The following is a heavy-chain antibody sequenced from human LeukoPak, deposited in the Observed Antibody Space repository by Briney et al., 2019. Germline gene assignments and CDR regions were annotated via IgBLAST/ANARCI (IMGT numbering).Heavy chain of an antibody. V-gene: IGHV1-2*02. CDR1: GYTFMDYY. CDR2: INPKSGGT. Sequence: ASVKVSCNASGYTFMDYYMYWVLQAPGQGLEWMGWINPKSGGTKYAQKFQGRVTMTRDTSITTAYMELTILSSDDTAVFYCVRAGELDYWGQGTLVTVSS. D-gene: IGHD7-27*01. CDR3: VRAGELDY. J-gene: IGHJ4*02.